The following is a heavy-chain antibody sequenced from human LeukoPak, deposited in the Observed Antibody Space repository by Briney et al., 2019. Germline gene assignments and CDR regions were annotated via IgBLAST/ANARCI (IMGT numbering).Heavy chain of an antibody. CDR3: ARVSWVEGYCSSTSCSGAFDI. J-gene: IGHJ3*02. CDR1: GYTFTGYY. V-gene: IGHV1-2*02. D-gene: IGHD2-2*01. Sequence: GASVKVSCKASGYTFTGYYMHWVRQAPGQGLEWMGWINPNSGGTNYAQKFQGRVTMTRDTSISTAYMELSRLRSDDTAVYYCARVSWVEGYCSSTSCSGAFDIWGQGTMVTVSS. CDR2: INPNSGGT.